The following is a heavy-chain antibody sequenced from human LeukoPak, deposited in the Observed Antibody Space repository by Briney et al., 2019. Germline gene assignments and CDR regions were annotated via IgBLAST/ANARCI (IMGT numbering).Heavy chain of an antibody. D-gene: IGHD6-13*01. J-gene: IGHJ6*03. V-gene: IGHV3-21*01. CDR1: GFTFSSYS. CDR3: ARVTGKIAAGDYYYMDV. CDR2: ISSSSSYI. Sequence: GGSLRLSCAASGFTFSSYSMNWVRQAPGKGLEWVSSISSSSSYIYYADSVKGRFTISRDNAKNSLYLQMNSLRAEDTAVYYCARVTGKIAAGDYYYMDVWGKGTTVTVSS.